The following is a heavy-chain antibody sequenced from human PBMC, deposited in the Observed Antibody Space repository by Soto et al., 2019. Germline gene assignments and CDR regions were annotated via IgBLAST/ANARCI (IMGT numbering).Heavy chain of an antibody. D-gene: IGHD3-10*01. J-gene: IGHJ4*02. CDR1: GYAFTSYG. CDR3: ARAATGSYHSAY. Sequence: QVQLVQSGPEVKKPGASVRVSCMTSGYAFTSYGVNWVRQVPGQGLEWMGWIAPHSGRTTYLPKFQGRVTITADPSANTAYMELTSLNSVDTGIYFCARAATGSYHSAYWGQGTVVTVSA. CDR2: IAPHSGRT. V-gene: IGHV1-18*04.